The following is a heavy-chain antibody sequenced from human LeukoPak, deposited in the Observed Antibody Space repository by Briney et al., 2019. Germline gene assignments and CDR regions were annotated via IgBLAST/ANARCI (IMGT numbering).Heavy chain of an antibody. D-gene: IGHD7-27*01. J-gene: IGHJ4*02. CDR3: ARALKLGEGDY. Sequence: GGSLRLSCAASGFTFSSYSMTWVRQAPGKGLEWVSSISSSSSYICYADSVKGRFTISRDNAKNSLYLQMNSLRAEDTAVYYCARALKLGEGDYWGQGTLVTVSS. CDR1: GFTFSSYS. CDR2: ISSSSSYI. V-gene: IGHV3-21*01.